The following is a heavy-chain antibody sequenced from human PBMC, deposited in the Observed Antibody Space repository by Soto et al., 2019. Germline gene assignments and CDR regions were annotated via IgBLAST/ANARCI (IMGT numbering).Heavy chain of an antibody. CDR3: GLVAATRWVRYYCGMDV. Sequence: SVKVPCKASGGTFSSYAIRWVRQAPGQGLEWMGGIIPIFGTANYAQKFQGRVTITADESTSTAYMELGSLRSEDTAVYYCGLVAATRWVRYYCGMDVWGQGTTVTVYS. CDR2: IIPIFGTA. V-gene: IGHV1-69*13. J-gene: IGHJ6*02. D-gene: IGHD2-15*01. CDR1: GGTFSSYA.